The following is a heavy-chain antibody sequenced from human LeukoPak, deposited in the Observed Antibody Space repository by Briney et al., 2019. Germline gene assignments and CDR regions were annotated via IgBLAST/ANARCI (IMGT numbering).Heavy chain of an antibody. CDR2: ISHSGST. CDR3: ARIQQQLDTYYFDY. CDR1: GFTFSDYY. D-gene: IGHD6-13*01. V-gene: IGHV4-34*01. Sequence: LRLSCAASGFTFSDYYMNWIRQAPGKGLEWIGEISHSGSTNYNPSLKSRVTISVDTSKNQFSLKLSSVTAADTAVYYCARIQQQLDTYYFDYWGQGTLVTVSS. J-gene: IGHJ4*02.